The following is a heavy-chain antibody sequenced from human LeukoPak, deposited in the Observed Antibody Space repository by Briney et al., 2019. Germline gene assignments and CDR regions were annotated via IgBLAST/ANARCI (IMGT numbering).Heavy chain of an antibody. J-gene: IGHJ4*02. CDR1: GFTFSNYA. V-gene: IGHV3-30-3*01. Sequence: PGGSLRLSCAASGFTFSNYAMHWVRQAPGKGLEWVAIISYDGSDKYYADSVKGRFTISRDDSKNTLYLQMNSLRAEDTAVYYCARRMITFGGVIVIQTYYFDYWGQGTLVTVSS. CDR2: ISYDGSDK. D-gene: IGHD3-16*02. CDR3: ARRMITFGGVIVIQTYYFDY.